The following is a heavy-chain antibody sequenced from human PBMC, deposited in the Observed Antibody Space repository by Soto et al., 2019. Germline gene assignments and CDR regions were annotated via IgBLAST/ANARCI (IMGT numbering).Heavy chain of an antibody. J-gene: IGHJ4*02. CDR1: GGSISSGGYY. Sequence: SETLSLTCTVSGGSISSGGYYWSWIRQHPGKGLEWIGWIYYSGSTYYNPSLESRVTMSVDTSKNQFSLKLSSMTAADTAVYYCARLGGYYQAFDSWGQGTLVTVSS. V-gene: IGHV4-31*03. D-gene: IGHD3-22*01. CDR2: IYYSGST. CDR3: ARLGGYYQAFDS.